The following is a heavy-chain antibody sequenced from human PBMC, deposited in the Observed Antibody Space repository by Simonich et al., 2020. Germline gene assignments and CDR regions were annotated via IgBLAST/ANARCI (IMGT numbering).Heavy chain of an antibody. CDR3: ATGDILTGYYLTNAFDI. CDR1: GYTLTELF. J-gene: IGHJ3*02. V-gene: IGHV1-24*01. Sequence: QVQLVQSGAEVKKPGASVQVSCKVSGYTLTELFMHGVRQAPGKGLEWMGGFDPEDGETNDAQKFQGRGTMTEDTSTDTAYMELSSLRSEDTAVYYCATGDILTGYYLTNAFDIWGQGTMVTVSS. D-gene: IGHD3-9*01. CDR2: FDPEDGET.